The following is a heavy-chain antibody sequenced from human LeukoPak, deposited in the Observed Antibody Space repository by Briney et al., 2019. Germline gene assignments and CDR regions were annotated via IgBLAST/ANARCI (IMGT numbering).Heavy chain of an antibody. J-gene: IGHJ4*02. Sequence: GGSLRLSCAASGFTFTTYWMSWVRQAPGKGLEWVANIKQDGSEKYYVDSVKGRFTISRDNAKNSLYLQMNSLRAEDTAVYYCARGSTHSPTLFDYWGQGTLVTVSS. CDR2: IKQDGSEK. CDR1: GFTFTTYW. CDR3: ARGSTHSPTLFDY. D-gene: IGHD5-18*01. V-gene: IGHV3-7*01.